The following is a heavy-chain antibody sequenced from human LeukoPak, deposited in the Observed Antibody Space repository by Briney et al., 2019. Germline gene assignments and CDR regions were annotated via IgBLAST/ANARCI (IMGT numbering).Heavy chain of an antibody. J-gene: IGHJ6*03. CDR2: IYYSGST. D-gene: IGHD2-8*01. V-gene: IGHV4-59*01. CDR3: ARGGVDFLYYYYMDV. CDR1: GGSISSYY. Sequence: SETLSLTCTVSGGSISSYYRSWIRQPPGKGLEWIGYIYYSGSTNYNPSLKSRVTISVDTSKNQFSLKLSSVTAADTAVYYCARGGVDFLYYYYMDVWGKGTTVTISS.